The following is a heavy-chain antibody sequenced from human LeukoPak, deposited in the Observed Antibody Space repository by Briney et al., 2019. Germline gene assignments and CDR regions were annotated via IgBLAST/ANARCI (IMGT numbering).Heavy chain of an antibody. CDR3: ARDRSTVAGTYFDY. D-gene: IGHD6-19*01. J-gene: IGHJ4*02. V-gene: IGHV1-2*02. CDR1: GYTFTSYG. Sequence: ASVKVSCKASGYTFTSYGISWVRQAPGQGLEWMGWINPNSGGTNYAQKFQGRVTMTRDTSISTAYMELSRLRSDDTAVYYCARDRSTVAGTYFDYWGQGTLVTVSS. CDR2: INPNSGGT.